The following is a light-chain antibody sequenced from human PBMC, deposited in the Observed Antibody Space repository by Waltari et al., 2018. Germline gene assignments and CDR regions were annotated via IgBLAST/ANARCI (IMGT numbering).Light chain of an antibody. V-gene: IGKV3-20*01. Sequence: IVLTQSPGTLSLSPGDKASLSCKASQNLSSNFLAWYRQRPGQPPGLLIHDAAKRAAGIPDTFSGSGSGTDFTLTISRLEAEDSAVYYCQQYGTSPYTFGQGTKVEIK. CDR3: QQYGTSPYT. CDR2: DAA. CDR1: QNLSSNF. J-gene: IGKJ2*01.